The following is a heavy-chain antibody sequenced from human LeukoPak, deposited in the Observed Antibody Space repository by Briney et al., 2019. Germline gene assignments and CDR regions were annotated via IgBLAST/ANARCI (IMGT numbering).Heavy chain of an antibody. CDR2: INPSDGST. CDR1: GFTLSDHY. CDR3: ARSQWELRVYFDY. D-gene: IGHD1-26*01. V-gene: IGHV1-46*01. Sequence: GASVKVSCKASGFTLSDHYMHWVRQAPGQGLEWMGIINPSDGSTSYAQKFQGRVTMTRDMSTSTVYMELSSLRSEDTAIYYCARSQWELRVYFDYWGQGTLVTVSS. J-gene: IGHJ4*02.